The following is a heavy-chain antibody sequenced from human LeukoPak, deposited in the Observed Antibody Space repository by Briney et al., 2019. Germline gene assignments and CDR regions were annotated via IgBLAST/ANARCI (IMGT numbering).Heavy chain of an antibody. CDR2: IIPIFGTA. CDR3: ARGPQLRYFDWLLYPPDY. J-gene: IGHJ4*02. D-gene: IGHD3-9*01. Sequence: SVKVSCMASGGTFSSYAISWVRQAPGQGLEWMGGIIPIFGTANYAQKFQGRVTITADESTSTAYMGLSSLRSDDTAVYYCARGPQLRYFDWLLYPPDYWGQGTLVTVSS. CDR1: GGTFSSYA. V-gene: IGHV1-69*13.